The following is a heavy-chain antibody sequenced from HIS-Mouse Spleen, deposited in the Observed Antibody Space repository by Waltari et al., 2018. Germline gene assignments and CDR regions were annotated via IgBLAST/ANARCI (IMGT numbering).Heavy chain of an antibody. CDR2: ISYDGSNK. Sequence: QVQLVESGGCVVQPGSSLRLSGAASGFTFSSYALPCVRQAPGNGLEWVAVISYDGSNKYYADSVKGRFTISRDNSKNTLYLQMNSLRAEDTAVYYCAKVNSGSYYFDYWGQGTLVTVSS. CDR3: AKVNSGSYYFDY. D-gene: IGHD1-26*01. CDR1: GFTFSSYA. V-gene: IGHV3-30*18. J-gene: IGHJ4*02.